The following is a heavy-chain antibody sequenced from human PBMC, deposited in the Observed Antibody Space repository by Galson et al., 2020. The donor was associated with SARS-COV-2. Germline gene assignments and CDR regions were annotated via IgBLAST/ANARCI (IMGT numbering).Heavy chain of an antibody. CDR3: ARRKAGYCSSNSCYTDNWFDP. CDR1: GGSISSGGYY. D-gene: IGHD2-2*02. J-gene: IGHJ5*02. Sequence: ETSETLSLTCTVSGGSISSGGYYWSWIRQHPGKGLEWIGYIYYSGSTYYNPSLKSRVTISVDTSKNQFSLKLSSVTAADTAVYYCARRKAGYCSSNSCYTDNWFDPWGQGTLVTVSS. CDR2: IYYSGST. V-gene: IGHV4-31*03.